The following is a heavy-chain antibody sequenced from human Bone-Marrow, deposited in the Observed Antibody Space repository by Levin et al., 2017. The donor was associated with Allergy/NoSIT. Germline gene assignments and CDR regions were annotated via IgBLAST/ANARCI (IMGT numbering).Heavy chain of an antibody. V-gene: IGHV3-53*01. CDR1: GFTVSSNY. J-gene: IGHJ3*01. D-gene: IGHD2-2*01. Sequence: ETLSLTCAASGFTVSSNYMTWVRQAPGKGLQWVSVIYASGSTYNADSVKGRFTISRDNSKNTLYLQMNGLTAEDTAIYYCARVAIVILPVSNAFDLWGQGTMVTVSS. CDR3: ARVAIVILPVSNAFDL. CDR2: IYASGST.